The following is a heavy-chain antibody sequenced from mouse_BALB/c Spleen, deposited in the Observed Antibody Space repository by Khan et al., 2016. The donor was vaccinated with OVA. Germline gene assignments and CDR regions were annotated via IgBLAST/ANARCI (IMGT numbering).Heavy chain of an antibody. CDR3: AISLVDHHAMDY. D-gene: IGHD2-2*01. CDR1: GFTFSTYA. CDR2: ISTGGHYT. J-gene: IGHJ4*01. V-gene: IGHV5-9-3*01. Sequence: EVELVESGGGLVKPGGSLKLSCSASGFTFSTYAMSWVRQTPEKRLECVATISTGGHYTFYPDSVKGRFTISRDNAKNTLYLQMSSLRSEDTAMCYCAISLVDHHAMDYWGQGTSVTVSS.